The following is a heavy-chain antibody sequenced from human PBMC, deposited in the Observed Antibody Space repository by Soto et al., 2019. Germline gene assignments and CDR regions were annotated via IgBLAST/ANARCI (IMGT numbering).Heavy chain of an antibody. V-gene: IGHV1-69*01. CDR1: GGTFSSYA. CDR3: ARDRGSGSYHAYYYYYGMDV. D-gene: IGHD3-10*01. J-gene: IGHJ6*02. CDR2: IIPIFGTA. Sequence: QVQLVQSGDEVKKPGSSVKVSCKASGGTFSSYAISWVRQAPGQGLEWMGGIIPIFGTANYAQKFQGRVTITADESTSTAYMELSSLRAEDTAVYYCARDRGSGSYHAYYYYYGMDVWGQGTTVTVSS.